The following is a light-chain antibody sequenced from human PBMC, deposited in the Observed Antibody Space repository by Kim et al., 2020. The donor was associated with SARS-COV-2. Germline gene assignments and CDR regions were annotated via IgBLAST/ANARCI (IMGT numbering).Light chain of an antibody. J-gene: IGLJ2*01. CDR2: DVS. V-gene: IGLV2-14*03. Sequence: GQSFTLSGTGPGSDVGGYNYVSWYQHHPDQAPKLIIFDVSRRPSGVSDRFSASKSGNTASLTISGLQAEDEADYYCSSYTSSSTVVFGGGTQLTVL. CDR3: SSYTSSSTVV. CDR1: GSDVGGYNY.